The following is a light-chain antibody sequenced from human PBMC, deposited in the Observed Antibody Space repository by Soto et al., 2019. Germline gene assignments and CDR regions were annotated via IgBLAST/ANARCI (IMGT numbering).Light chain of an antibody. V-gene: IGKV1-9*01. J-gene: IGKJ5*01. Sequence: DIQLTQSPSLLSASLGDRATITCRASHDISTYLCWYQQKPGKAPKLMIYEASTLQSGVPSRFSGSGSGTEFTLTISGLLPEDFATYHCQQLNTLPFTFGQGTRLEI. CDR3: QQLNTLPFT. CDR2: EAS. CDR1: HDISTY.